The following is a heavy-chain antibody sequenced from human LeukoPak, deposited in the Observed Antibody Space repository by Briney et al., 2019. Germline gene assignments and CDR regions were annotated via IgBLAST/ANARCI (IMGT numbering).Heavy chain of an antibody. CDR1: GGTFSSYA. Sequence: GASVKVSCKASGGTFSSYAISWVRQAPGQGLEWMGGIIPIFGTANYAQKFQGRVTITTDESTSTAYMELSSLRSEDTAVYYCARVDYYGYYFDYWGQGTLVTVSS. D-gene: IGHD1-26*01. CDR2: IIPIFGTA. J-gene: IGHJ4*02. V-gene: IGHV1-69*05. CDR3: ARVDYYGYYFDY.